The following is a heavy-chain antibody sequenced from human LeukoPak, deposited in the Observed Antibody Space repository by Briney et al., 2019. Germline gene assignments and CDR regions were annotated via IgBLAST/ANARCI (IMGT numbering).Heavy chain of an antibody. V-gene: IGHV3-21*01. Sequence: GGSLRLSCAASGFTFSSYSMNWVRQAPGKGLEWVSSISSSSSYIYYADSVKGRFTISRDNAKNSLYLQMNSLRAEDTAVYYCAREGLSDFWSGYYISFDYWGQGTLVTVSS. D-gene: IGHD3-3*01. J-gene: IGHJ4*02. CDR2: ISSSSSYI. CDR1: GFTFSSYS. CDR3: AREGLSDFWSGYYISFDY.